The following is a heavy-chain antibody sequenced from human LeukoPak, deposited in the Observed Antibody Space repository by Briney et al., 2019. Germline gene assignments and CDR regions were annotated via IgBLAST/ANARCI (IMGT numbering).Heavy chain of an antibody. Sequence: SVKVSCKASGGIFSSYSINWVRQAPGQGLEWMGKIIPIFNVTDYAENLQGRVTITADKSTSTAYMELSSLRSEDTAVYYCARADLFSSGSFDYWGQGTLVTVSS. CDR1: GGIFSSYS. J-gene: IGHJ4*02. D-gene: IGHD6-19*01. CDR2: IIPIFNVT. V-gene: IGHV1-69*04. CDR3: ARADLFSSGSFDY.